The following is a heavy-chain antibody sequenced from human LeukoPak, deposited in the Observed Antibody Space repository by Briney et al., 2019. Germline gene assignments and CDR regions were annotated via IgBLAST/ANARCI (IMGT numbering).Heavy chain of an antibody. V-gene: IGHV3-7*04. CDR2: IHPEGNEK. CDR1: GFTFSNFW. Sequence: PGGSLRLSCAVSGFTFSNFWMSWVRQAPGRGLEWVANIHPEGNEKYHVESVKGRFTISRDNAKNSLFLQMNGLRVEDTAVYYCARGDASSGDHWGQGTLVTVSS. CDR3: ARGDASSGDH. J-gene: IGHJ4*02.